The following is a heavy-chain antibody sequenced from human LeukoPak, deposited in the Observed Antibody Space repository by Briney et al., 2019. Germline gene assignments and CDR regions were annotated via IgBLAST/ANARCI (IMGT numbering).Heavy chain of an antibody. J-gene: IGHJ4*02. CDR3: ARGQRGGYDY. CDR1: GGTFSSYA. D-gene: IGHD3-16*01. CDR2: IIPIFGTA. Sequence: EASVKVSCKASGGTFSSYAISWVRQAPGQGLEWMGGIIPIFGTANYAQKFQGRVTITTDESTSTAYMELSSLRSEDTAVYYCARGQRGGYDYWGQGTLVTVSS. V-gene: IGHV1-69*05.